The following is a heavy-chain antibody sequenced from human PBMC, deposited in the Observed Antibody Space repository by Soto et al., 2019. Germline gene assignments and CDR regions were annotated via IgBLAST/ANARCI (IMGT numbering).Heavy chain of an antibody. J-gene: IGHJ6*02. CDR3: ARHEYYSNYAVDYYYYGMDV. Sequence: GESLKISCKGSGYSFTSYWIGWVRQMPGKGLEWMGIIYPGDSDTRYSPSFQGQVTISADKSISTAYLQWSSLKASDTAMYYCARHEYYSNYAVDYYYYGMDVWGQGTTVTVSS. D-gene: IGHD4-4*01. CDR1: GYSFTSYW. V-gene: IGHV5-51*01. CDR2: IYPGDSDT.